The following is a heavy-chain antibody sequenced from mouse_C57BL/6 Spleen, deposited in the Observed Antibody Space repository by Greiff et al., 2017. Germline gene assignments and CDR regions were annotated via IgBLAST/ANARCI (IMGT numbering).Heavy chain of an antibody. CDR1: GYSITSGYY. CDR3: ARGGNYDYEDYAMDY. Sequence: EVKLQESGPGLVKPSQSLSLTCSVTGYSITSGYYWNWIRQFPGNKLEWMGYISYDGSNNYNPSLKNRISITRDTSKNQFFLKLNSVTTEDTATYYCARGGNYDYEDYAMDYWGQGTSVTVSS. J-gene: IGHJ4*01. CDR2: ISYDGSN. D-gene: IGHD2-4*01. V-gene: IGHV3-6*01.